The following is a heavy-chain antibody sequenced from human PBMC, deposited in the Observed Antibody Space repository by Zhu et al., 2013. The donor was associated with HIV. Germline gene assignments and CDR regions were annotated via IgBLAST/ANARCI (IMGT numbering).Heavy chain of an antibody. CDR1: GYTFTTYG. D-gene: IGHD3-22*01. Sequence: QVQLVQSGAEVKKPGASVKVSCKASGYTFTTYGITWVRQASGQGLEWMGWISGYNGNTKYALKFQGRVAMTTDTSTSTAYMEQRSLKSDDTAMYYCARVGNYYDSSGPFDYWGQGTLVTVSS. CDR3: ARVGNYYDSSGPFDY. J-gene: IGHJ4*02. V-gene: IGHV1-18*01. CDR2: ISGYNGNT.